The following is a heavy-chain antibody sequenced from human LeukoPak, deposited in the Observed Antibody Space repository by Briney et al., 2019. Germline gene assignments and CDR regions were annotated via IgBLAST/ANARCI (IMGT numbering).Heavy chain of an antibody. CDR2: ISASGGTT. CDR1: GFTFSSYA. Sequence: PGGSLRLSCAASGFTFSSYAMNWVRQAPGKGLEWVSAISASGGTTYYADSVKGHFTISRDNSRTTLYLLMNSLRAEDTAVYYCAKDAAANVDYPYYFDYWGQGALVTVSS. CDR3: AKDAAANVDYPYYFDY. V-gene: IGHV3-23*01. D-gene: IGHD4-11*01. J-gene: IGHJ4*02.